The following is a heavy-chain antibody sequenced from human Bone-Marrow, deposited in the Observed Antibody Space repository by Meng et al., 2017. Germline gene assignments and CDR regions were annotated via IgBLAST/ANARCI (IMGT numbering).Heavy chain of an antibody. J-gene: IGHJ4*02. D-gene: IGHD3-16*01. V-gene: IGHV4-59*01. Sequence: SETLSLTCTVSGGSISNYYWTWMRQSPGKGLEWIGNIYYTGRTNYNTSLKSRVTISVDTTNNQFSLMVTSMTPADTAVYFCARAWGDYDPFDHWGQGTLVTVSS. CDR3: ARAWGDYDPFDH. CDR2: IYYTGRT. CDR1: GGSISNYY.